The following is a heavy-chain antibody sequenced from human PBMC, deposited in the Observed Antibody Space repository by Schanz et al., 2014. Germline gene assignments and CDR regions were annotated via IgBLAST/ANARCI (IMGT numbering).Heavy chain of an antibody. V-gene: IGHV3-33*06. Sequence: QVQLVESGGGVVQPGRSLRLSCAASGFTFSAYGMHWVRQAPGKGLEWVAFIGHDGSDKFYADSVKGRFTISRDNSKNTMYLQMNSLRAEDTAVYYCVKDLQRELLRDDHYYGMDVWGQGTTVTVSS. J-gene: IGHJ6*02. D-gene: IGHD1-26*01. CDR2: IGHDGSDK. CDR3: VKDLQRELLRDDHYYGMDV. CDR1: GFTFSAYG.